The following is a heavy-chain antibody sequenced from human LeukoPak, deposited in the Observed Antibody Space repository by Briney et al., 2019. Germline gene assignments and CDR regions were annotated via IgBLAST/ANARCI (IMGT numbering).Heavy chain of an antibody. V-gene: IGHV3-7*01. J-gene: IGHJ4*02. CDR1: GFTFSNFW. D-gene: IGHD3-3*01. Sequence: GGSLRLSCATSGFTFSNFWMTWVRQAPGRRLEWVANIKRDGSEQFYVDSVKGRFTISRDNAKNSLYLQMKSLRAEDTAVYYCARDGDSFDYWGQGTLVTVSS. CDR2: IKRDGSEQ. CDR3: ARDGDSFDY.